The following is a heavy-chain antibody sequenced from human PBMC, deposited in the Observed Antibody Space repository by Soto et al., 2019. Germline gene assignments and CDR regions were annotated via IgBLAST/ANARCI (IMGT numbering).Heavy chain of an antibody. J-gene: IGHJ4*02. Sequence: QVQLQESGPGLVKTSETLSLTCTVSGGSISSYYWSWIRQPAGKGLEYIGRIYSSGSTNYNPSLKSRVTMSVDTSKNQFSLKLTSVTGADTAVYYCARGHGDYVDSWGQGTLVTVSS. V-gene: IGHV4-4*07. CDR2: IYSSGST. CDR1: GGSISSYY. D-gene: IGHD4-17*01. CDR3: ARGHGDYVDS.